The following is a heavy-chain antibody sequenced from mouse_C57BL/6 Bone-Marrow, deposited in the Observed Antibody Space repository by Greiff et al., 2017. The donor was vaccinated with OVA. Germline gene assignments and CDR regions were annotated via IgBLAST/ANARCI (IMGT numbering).Heavy chain of an antibody. J-gene: IGHJ3*01. D-gene: IGHD2-5*01. V-gene: IGHV1-66*01. Sequence: QVQLQQPGPELVKPGASVKISCKASGYSFTSYYIHWVKQRPGQGLEWIGWIYPGSGNTKYNEKFKGKATLTADTSSSTAYMQLSSLTSEDSAVYYCARQGSNYAWFAYWGQGTLVTVSA. CDR2: IYPGSGNT. CDR1: GYSFTSYY. CDR3: ARQGSNYAWFAY.